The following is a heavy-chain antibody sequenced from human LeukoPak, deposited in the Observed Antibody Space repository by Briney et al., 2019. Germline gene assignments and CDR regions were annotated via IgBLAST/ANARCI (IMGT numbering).Heavy chain of an antibody. V-gene: IGHV4-59*01. D-gene: IGHD3-3*01. Sequence: SEPLSLTCTVSGGSISDYYWNWIRQPPGKGLEWIGNIHYSGSTNYNPSLKSRVTISVDTSKNQFSLKLSSVTAADTAVYFCARYDFWTGSSSVGAMDVWGQGTTVTVSS. J-gene: IGHJ6*02. CDR2: IHYSGST. CDR1: GGSISDYY. CDR3: ARYDFWTGSSSVGAMDV.